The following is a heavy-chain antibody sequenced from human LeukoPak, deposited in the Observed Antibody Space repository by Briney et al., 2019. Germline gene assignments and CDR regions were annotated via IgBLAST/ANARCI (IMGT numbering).Heavy chain of an antibody. Sequence: SETQSLTCAVYGGSFSGYYWSWIRQPPGKGLEWIGEINHSGSTNYNPSLKSRVTISVDTSENQFSLKLSSVTAADTAVYYCALNWNYGYYYYMDVWGKGTTVTVSS. CDR3: ALNWNYGYYYYMDV. D-gene: IGHD1-7*01. CDR2: INHSGST. J-gene: IGHJ6*03. V-gene: IGHV4-34*01. CDR1: GGSFSGYY.